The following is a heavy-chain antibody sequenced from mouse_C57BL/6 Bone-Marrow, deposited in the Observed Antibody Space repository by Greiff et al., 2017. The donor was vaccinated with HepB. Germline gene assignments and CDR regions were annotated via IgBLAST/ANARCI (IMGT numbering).Heavy chain of an antibody. Sequence: QVQLQQSGAELVKPGASVKLSCKASGYTFTSYWMHWVKQRPGQGLEWIGMIHPNSGSTNYNEKFKSKATLTVDKSSSTAYMQLSSLTSEDSAVYYCAREGSTMVTTGLGFAYWGQGTLVTVSA. CDR2: IHPNSGST. CDR3: AREGSTMVTTGLGFAY. D-gene: IGHD2-2*01. V-gene: IGHV1-64*01. J-gene: IGHJ3*01. CDR1: GYTFTSYW.